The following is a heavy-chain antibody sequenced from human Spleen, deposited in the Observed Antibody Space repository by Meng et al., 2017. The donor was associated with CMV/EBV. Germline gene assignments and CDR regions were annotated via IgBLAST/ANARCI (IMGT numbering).Heavy chain of an antibody. J-gene: IGHJ4*02. D-gene: IGHD3-16*01. CDR3: VRDKAYEY. V-gene: IGHV3-48*03. CDR2: ISSDHSII. CDR1: GFSFSSYE. Sequence: GESLKISFAASGFSFSSYEMNWVRQAPGKGLQWVSYISSDHSIIYYADSVKGRFTISRDNAKNSLYLQMSSLRAEDTAVYYCVRDKAYEYWGQGTLVTVSS.